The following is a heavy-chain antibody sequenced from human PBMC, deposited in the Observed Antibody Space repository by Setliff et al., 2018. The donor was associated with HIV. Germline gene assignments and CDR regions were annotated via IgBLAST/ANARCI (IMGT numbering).Heavy chain of an antibody. J-gene: IGHJ4*02. V-gene: IGHV2-70*11. Sequence: SGPTLVNPTQTLTLTCTFSGFSLTTSGMSVSWIRQPPGKALEWLARIDWDDDKYYSTSLKTRLTISQDTSKNQVVLTMTNMDPVDTATYYCARTGAVAGRKPSLLLGYFDYWGQGALVTVSS. D-gene: IGHD6-19*01. CDR2: IDWDDDK. CDR1: GFSLTTSGMS. CDR3: ARTGAVAGRKPSLLLGYFDY.